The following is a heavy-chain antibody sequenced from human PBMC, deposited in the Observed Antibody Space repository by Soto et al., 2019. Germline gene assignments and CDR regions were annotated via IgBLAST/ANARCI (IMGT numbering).Heavy chain of an antibody. CDR2: IIPIFGTA. D-gene: IGHD6-6*01. Sequence: QVQLVQSGAEVKKPGSSVKVSCNASGGTFSSYAISWVLQAPGQGLEWLGGIIPIFGTANSAQKFQGRVTSTADESTTTAYIELSSLSSEDTAVYYCAGTGHQYSSSYGYWGQGTLVTVSS. CDR1: GGTFSSYA. V-gene: IGHV1-69*01. J-gene: IGHJ4*02. CDR3: AGTGHQYSSSYGY.